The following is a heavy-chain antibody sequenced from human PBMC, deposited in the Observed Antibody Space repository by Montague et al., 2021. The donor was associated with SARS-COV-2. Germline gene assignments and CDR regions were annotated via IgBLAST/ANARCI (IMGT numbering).Heavy chain of an antibody. CDR1: GDSISSYY. CDR3: ARAQNICFIANCVNYFDL. V-gene: IGHV4-59*01. D-gene: IGHD1-1*01. J-gene: IGHJ4*02. CDR2: VHYTGST. Sequence: SETLSLTCEASGDSISSYYWSWIRQSPGKGLEWIGYVHYTGSTKYTPSLKTRVTLSLDTPKNHFSLKLRSVTAADTAIYYCARAQNICFIANCVNYFDLWGLGALVSVSS.